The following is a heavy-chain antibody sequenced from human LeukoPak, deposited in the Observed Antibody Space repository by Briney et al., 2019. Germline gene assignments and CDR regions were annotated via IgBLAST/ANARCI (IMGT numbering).Heavy chain of an antibody. CDR2: INAGNGNT. CDR3: ARDLGWRDSSGSSDY. D-gene: IGHD3-22*01. V-gene: IGHV1-3*01. CDR1: GYTFTSYA. Sequence: ASVKVSCKASGYTFTSYAMHWVRQAPGQRLEWMEWINAGNGNTKYSQKFQGRVTITRDTSTSTAYMELRSLRSDDTAVYYCARDLGWRDSSGSSDYWGQGTLVTVSS. J-gene: IGHJ4*02.